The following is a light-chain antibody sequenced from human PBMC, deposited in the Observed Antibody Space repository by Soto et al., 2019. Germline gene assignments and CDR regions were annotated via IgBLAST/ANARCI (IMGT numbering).Light chain of an antibody. CDR2: DVT. CDR3: CSFAGSYSYV. Sequence: QSVLTQPRSVSASPGQSVATSCTGTSSDVGRYDYVSWYQQHPGKAPKLIVYDVTERPSGVPDRFSGSKSGNTASLTISGLQAEDEADYSCCSFAGSYSYVFGTGTKSPS. J-gene: IGLJ1*01. CDR1: SSDVGRYDY. V-gene: IGLV2-11*01.